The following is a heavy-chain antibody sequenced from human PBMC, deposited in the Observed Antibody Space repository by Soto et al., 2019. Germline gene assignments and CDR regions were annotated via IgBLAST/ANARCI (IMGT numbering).Heavy chain of an antibody. D-gene: IGHD3-22*01. CDR3: AKSRYSDSSGDFYDY. J-gene: IGHJ4*02. V-gene: IGHV3-23*01. CDR1: GFTFSSYA. Sequence: GGSLRLSCGASGFTFSSYAMSWVRQAPGKGLEWVSAISGSGGSTYYADSVKGRFTISRDNSKNTLYLQMNSLRAEDTAVYYCAKSRYSDSSGDFYDYWGQGTLVTVYS. CDR2: ISGSGGST.